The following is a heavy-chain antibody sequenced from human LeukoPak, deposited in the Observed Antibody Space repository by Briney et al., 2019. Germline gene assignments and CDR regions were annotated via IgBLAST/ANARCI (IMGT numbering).Heavy chain of an antibody. CDR1: GFTFTSSA. CDR3: AAENGWDDAFDI. J-gene: IGHJ3*02. CDR2: IVVGSGNT. Sequence: SVKVSCKASGFTFTSSAVQWVRQARGQRLEWIGWIVVGSGNTNYAQKFQERVTITRDVSTSTAYMELSSLRSEDTAVYYCAAENGWDDAFDIWGQGTMVTVSS. V-gene: IGHV1-58*01. D-gene: IGHD6-19*01.